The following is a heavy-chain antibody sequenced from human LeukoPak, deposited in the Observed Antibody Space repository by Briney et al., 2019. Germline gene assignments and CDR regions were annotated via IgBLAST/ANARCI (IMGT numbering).Heavy chain of an antibody. D-gene: IGHD3-9*01. V-gene: IGHV3-53*01. J-gene: IGHJ4*02. CDR2: IYSGGST. Sequence: GGSLRLSCAASGFTVSSNYMSWVRQAPGKGLEWVSVIYSGGSTYYADSVKGRFTISRDNSKNTLYLQMNSLRAEDTAVYYCAXXXPXXXXILTXXXXALGYWGQGTLVTVSS. CDR3: AXXXPXXXXILTXXXXALGY. CDR1: GFTVSSNY.